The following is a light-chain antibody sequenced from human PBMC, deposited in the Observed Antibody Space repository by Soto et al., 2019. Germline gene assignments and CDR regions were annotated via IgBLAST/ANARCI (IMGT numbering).Light chain of an antibody. CDR2: GAS. V-gene: IGKV3-20*01. CDR3: QQYGSSPFT. CDR1: QSVSSNY. J-gene: IGKJ3*01. Sequence: EIVLTQSPGTLSLSPGERATLSCRASQSVSSNYLTWYQQKPGQAPRLLIYGASSRATGIPDRFSVSGSGTDFPLTISRLEPEDFAVYYCQQYGSSPFTFGPGTKVDIK.